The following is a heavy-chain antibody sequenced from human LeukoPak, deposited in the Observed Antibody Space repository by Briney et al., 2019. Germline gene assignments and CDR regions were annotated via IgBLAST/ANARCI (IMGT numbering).Heavy chain of an antibody. J-gene: IGHJ4*02. Sequence: SETLSLTSIVSGGFLCCSHYWWAWIRQPPGKGLEWIGMINYSGNRYYNPSLWSRATISVDTSTNQFSLNLNSVTAADTAVYSSARGFDYWGQGTLVAVSS. CDR3: ARGFDY. V-gene: IGHV4-39*01. CDR1: GGFLCCSHYW. CDR2: INYSGNR.